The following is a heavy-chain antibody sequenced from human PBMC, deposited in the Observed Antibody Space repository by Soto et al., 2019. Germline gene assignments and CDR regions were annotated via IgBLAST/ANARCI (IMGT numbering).Heavy chain of an antibody. J-gene: IGHJ1*01. CDR1: GFTFSDYY. V-gene: IGHV3-11*01. D-gene: IGHD3-3*01. CDR2: ISSSGSTI. Sequence: PGGSLRLSCAASGFTFSDYYMSWIRQAPGKGLEWVSYISSSGSTIYYADSVKGRFTISRDNAKNSLYLQMNSLRAEDTAVYYCARGRTIFGVVILAEYFQHWGQGTLVTVSS. CDR3: ARGRTIFGVVILAEYFQH.